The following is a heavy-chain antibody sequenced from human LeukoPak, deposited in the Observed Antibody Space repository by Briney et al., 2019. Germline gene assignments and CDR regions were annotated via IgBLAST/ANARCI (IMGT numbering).Heavy chain of an antibody. V-gene: IGHV4-39*02. CDR1: GDSINNDNYY. CDR2: VYHNGHT. Sequence: SETLSLTCYVSGDSINNDNYYWGWVRQSPGAGLEWFGSVYHNGHTIYTPSLKSRLTLSVDTSKNHFSLNLTSATAADTAVYFCASVLQSGTYPSGSDYYFDSWGRGTLVTVTS. CDR3: ASVLQSGTYPSGSDYYFDS. J-gene: IGHJ4*01. D-gene: IGHD1-26*01.